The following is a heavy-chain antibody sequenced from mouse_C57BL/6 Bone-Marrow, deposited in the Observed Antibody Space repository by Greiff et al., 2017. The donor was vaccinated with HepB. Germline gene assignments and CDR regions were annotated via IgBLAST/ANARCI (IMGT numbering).Heavy chain of an antibody. J-gene: IGHJ2*01. Sequence: EVQLQQSGPELVKPGASVKISCKASGYSFTDYNMNWVKQSNGKSLEWIGVLNPNYGTTSYNQKFKGKATLTVDQSSSTAYMQLNSLTSEDSAVYYCAREGYYGSSYVDYFDYWGQGTTLTVSS. V-gene: IGHV1-39*01. CDR3: AREGYYGSSYVDYFDY. CDR1: GYSFTDYN. D-gene: IGHD1-1*01. CDR2: LNPNYGTT.